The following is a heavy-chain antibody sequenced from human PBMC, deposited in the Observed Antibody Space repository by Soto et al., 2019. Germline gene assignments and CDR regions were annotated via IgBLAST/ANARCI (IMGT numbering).Heavy chain of an antibody. Sequence: PSETLSLTCTVSGGSISSYYWSWIRQPPGKGLEWIGYIYYSGSTNYNPSLKSRVTISVDTSKNQFSLKLSSVTAADTAVYYCARLPLSSSCPNQYAYSAQGTPVPSP. CDR1: GGSISSYY. D-gene: IGHD6-13*01. J-gene: IGHJ1*01. V-gene: IGHV4-59*08. CDR2: IYYSGST. CDR3: ARLPLSSSCPNQYAY.